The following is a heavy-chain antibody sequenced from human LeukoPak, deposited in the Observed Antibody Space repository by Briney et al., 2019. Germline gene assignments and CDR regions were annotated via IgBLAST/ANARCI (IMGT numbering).Heavy chain of an antibody. CDR3: ARVVVTANNAFDY. CDR2: IYYTGPT. D-gene: IGHD2-21*02. V-gene: IGHV4-39*07. CDR1: GVSISTSRYY. J-gene: IGHJ4*02. Sequence: SETLSLTCTVSGVSISTSRYYWGWIRQPPGKGLEWIGNIYYTGPTYYNASLESRVTISLDTSKNQFFLKLNSVTAADTAVYYCARVVVTANNAFDYWGQGTLVTVSS.